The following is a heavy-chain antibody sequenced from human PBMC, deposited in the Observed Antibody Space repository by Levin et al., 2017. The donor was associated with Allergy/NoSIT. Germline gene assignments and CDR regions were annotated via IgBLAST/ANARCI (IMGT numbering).Heavy chain of an antibody. J-gene: IGHJ4*02. CDR1: GFTFSDHW. D-gene: IGHD6-13*01. CDR2: IKTDGSDK. Sequence: PGGSLRLSCAASGFTFSDHWMTWVRQAPGKGLEWVANIKTDGSDKFYVDLVKGRFTISRDNAHNSLFLQMNSLRADDTAVYYCARGSIAGAGTPDRWGQGTLVTVSS. CDR3: ARGSIAGAGTPDR. V-gene: IGHV3-7*04.